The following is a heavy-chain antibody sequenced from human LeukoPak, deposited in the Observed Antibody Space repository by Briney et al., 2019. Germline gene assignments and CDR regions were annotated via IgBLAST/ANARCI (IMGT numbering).Heavy chain of an antibody. V-gene: IGHV3-64*02. CDR1: GFPFSTYA. CDR2: ISSNGSNT. Sequence: GGSLRLSCVASGFPFSTYAMHWVRQAPGKGLEYVSGISSNGSNTNYADSVEGRFTISRDNSKNTLYLRMGSLRPEDMAVYYCARGENNLWFGELSAFDIWGQGTMVTVSS. J-gene: IGHJ3*02. D-gene: IGHD3-10*01. CDR3: ARGENNLWFGELSAFDI.